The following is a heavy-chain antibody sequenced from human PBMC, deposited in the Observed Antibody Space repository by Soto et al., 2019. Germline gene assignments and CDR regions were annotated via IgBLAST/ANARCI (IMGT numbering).Heavy chain of an antibody. CDR3: AKDQGSSWYEIDY. CDR2: ISGTGIST. Sequence: GGSLRLSCAASGFTFSSYAMSWVRQAPGKGLEWVSAISGTGISTYYADSVRGRFTISRDNSRNTLYLQMNSLRAEDTAVYYYAKDQGSSWYEIDYWGQGTLVTVSS. V-gene: IGHV3-23*01. CDR1: GFTFSSYA. D-gene: IGHD6-13*01. J-gene: IGHJ4*02.